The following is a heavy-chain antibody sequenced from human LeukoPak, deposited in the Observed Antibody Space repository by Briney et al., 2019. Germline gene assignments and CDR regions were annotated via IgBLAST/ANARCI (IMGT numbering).Heavy chain of an antibody. J-gene: IGHJ4*02. CDR2: INPSGGST. Sequence: ASVKVSCKASGYTFTSYYMHWVRQAPGQGLEWMGIINPSGGSTSYAQKFQGRVTMTRDTSTSTVYMELSSLRSEDTAVYYCATGYYYDSSGYYYAFDYWGQGTLVTVSS. V-gene: IGHV1-46*01. D-gene: IGHD3-22*01. CDR1: GYTFTSYY. CDR3: ATGYYYDSSGYYYAFDY.